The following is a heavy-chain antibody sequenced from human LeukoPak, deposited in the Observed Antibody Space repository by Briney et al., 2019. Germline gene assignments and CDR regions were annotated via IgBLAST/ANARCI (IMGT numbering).Heavy chain of an antibody. D-gene: IGHD4-11*01. CDR3: ARSPTHSNYGGYFDY. Sequence: GESLKISCKGSGYSFTSYWIGWVRQMPGKGLEWMGIIYPGDSDTRYSPSFQGQVTISADKSISTAYLQWSSLKASDTAMYYCARSPTHSNYGGYFDYWGQGTLVTVSS. J-gene: IGHJ4*02. CDR1: GYSFTSYW. CDR2: IYPGDSDT. V-gene: IGHV5-51*01.